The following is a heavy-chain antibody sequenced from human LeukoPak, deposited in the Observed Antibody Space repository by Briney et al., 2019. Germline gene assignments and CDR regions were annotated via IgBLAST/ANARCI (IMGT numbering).Heavy chain of an antibody. CDR1: GGSISSGGYY. Sequence: PSETLSLTCSVSGGSISSGGYYWSWIRQPPGKGLEWIGYIYHSGSTYYNPFLKSRVTISVDRSKNQFSLKLSSVTAADTAVYYCASSSVVGATPYYFDYWGQGTLVTVSS. V-gene: IGHV4-30-2*01. CDR3: ASSSVVGATPYYFDY. J-gene: IGHJ4*02. CDR2: IYHSGST. D-gene: IGHD1-26*01.